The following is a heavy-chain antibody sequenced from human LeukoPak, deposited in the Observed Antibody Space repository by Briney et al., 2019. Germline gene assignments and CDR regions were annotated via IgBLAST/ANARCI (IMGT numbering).Heavy chain of an antibody. Sequence: SETLSLTCTVSGGSISSSSYYWGWIRQPPGKGLEWIGSIYYSGSTYYNPSLKSRVAISVDTSKNQFSLKLSSVTAADTAVYYCASSTDSSGWYPPGYWGQGTLVTVSS. CDR1: GGSISSSSYY. CDR3: ASSTDSSGWYPPGY. CDR2: IYYSGST. V-gene: IGHV4-39*07. D-gene: IGHD6-19*01. J-gene: IGHJ4*02.